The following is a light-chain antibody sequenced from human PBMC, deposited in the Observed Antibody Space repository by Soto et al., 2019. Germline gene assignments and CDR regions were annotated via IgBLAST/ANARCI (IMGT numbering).Light chain of an antibody. V-gene: IGKV1D-12*01. J-gene: IGKJ1*01. CDR1: QAISTW. CDR3: QQANSFPRT. Sequence: DIQMTQSPSSVSASVGDRVTITCRASQAISTWLAWYQQKPGKAPKLLIYAASNLQTGVPSRFSGSGSGTDFTLTISSVSPYNFATFYCQQANSFPRTFGQGTKVEIK. CDR2: AAS.